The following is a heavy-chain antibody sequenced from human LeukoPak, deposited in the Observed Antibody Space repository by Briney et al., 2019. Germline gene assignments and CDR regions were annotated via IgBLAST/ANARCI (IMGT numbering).Heavy chain of an antibody. CDR2: FYPGESIYASEKT. Sequence: SVTLSLPCSVCGLSIRAYYGIWLRRPAGKGREGLGRFYPGESIYASEKTNYNPSLKSRVSMSGDTPKNQVSLKLRSVTAADTAVYYCAGDLTTVTTIFDSWGQGTLVTLPS. J-gene: IGHJ4*02. CDR1: GLSIRAYY. V-gene: IGHV4-4*07. D-gene: IGHD4-17*01. CDR3: AGDLTTVTTIFDS.